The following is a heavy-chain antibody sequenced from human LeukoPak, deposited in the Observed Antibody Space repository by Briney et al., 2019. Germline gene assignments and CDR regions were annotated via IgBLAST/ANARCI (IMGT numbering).Heavy chain of an antibody. V-gene: IGHV1-69*13. D-gene: IGHD4-17*01. CDR1: GSTSSSYA. Sequence: GASVKVSCKASGSTSSSYAISWVRQAPGQGLEWMGGIIPIFGTANYAQKFQGRVTITADESTSTAYMELSSLRSEDTAVYYCAREKSDYGDSVPDAFDIWGQGTMVTVSS. CDR3: AREKSDYGDSVPDAFDI. J-gene: IGHJ3*02. CDR2: IIPIFGTA.